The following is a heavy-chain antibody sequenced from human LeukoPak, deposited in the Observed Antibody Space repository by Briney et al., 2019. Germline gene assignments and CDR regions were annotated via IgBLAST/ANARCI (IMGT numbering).Heavy chain of an antibody. CDR1: GFTVSSNY. J-gene: IGHJ4*02. Sequence: GGSLRLSCAASGFTVSSNYMSWVRQAPGKGLEWVSVIYSGGSTYYADSVKGRFTISRDNSKNTLYLQMNSLRAEDTAVYYCARYLGGVTATRFDYWGQGTLVTVSS. CDR2: IYSGGST. D-gene: IGHD2-21*02. CDR3: ARYLGGVTATRFDY. V-gene: IGHV3-53*01.